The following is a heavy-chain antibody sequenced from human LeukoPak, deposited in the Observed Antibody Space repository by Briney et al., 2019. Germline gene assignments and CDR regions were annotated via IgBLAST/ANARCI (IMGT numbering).Heavy chain of an antibody. Sequence: SETLSLTCTVSGGSISSSSYYWGWIRQPPGKGLEWIGSIYYSGSTYYNPSLKSRVTISVDTSKNQFSLKLSSVTAADTAVYYCARDRSYGSVDAFDIWGQGTMVTVSS. CDR1: GGSISSSSYY. CDR3: ARDRSYGSVDAFDI. V-gene: IGHV4-39*02. J-gene: IGHJ3*02. CDR2: IYYSGST. D-gene: IGHD3-10*01.